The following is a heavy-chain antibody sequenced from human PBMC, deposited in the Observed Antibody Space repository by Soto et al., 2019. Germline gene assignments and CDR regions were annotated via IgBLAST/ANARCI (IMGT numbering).Heavy chain of an antibody. V-gene: IGHV1-69*13. CDR1: GCTFSSYA. CDR3: ARVRGDRYYYYGMDV. J-gene: IGHJ6*02. CDR2: IIPIFGTA. D-gene: IGHD2-21*01. Sequence: SVKVSCKASGCTFSSYAISWVRQAPGQGLEWMGGIIPIFGTANYAQKFQGRVTITADESTSTAYMELSSLRSEDTAVYYCARVRGDRYYYYGMDVWGQGTTVTVSS.